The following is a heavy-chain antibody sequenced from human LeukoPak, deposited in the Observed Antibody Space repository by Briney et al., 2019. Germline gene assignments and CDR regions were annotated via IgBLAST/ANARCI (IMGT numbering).Heavy chain of an antibody. CDR2: ISSSSSYI. CDR1: GLTFSSYS. J-gene: IGHJ4*02. Sequence: GGSLRLSCAASGLTFSSYSMNWVRQAPGKGLEWVSSISSSSSYIYYADSVKGRFTISRDNAKNSLYLQMNSLRAEDTAVYYCASMLLGGSGWYDYWGQGTPVTVSS. CDR3: ASMLLGGSGWYDY. D-gene: IGHD6-19*01. V-gene: IGHV3-21*01.